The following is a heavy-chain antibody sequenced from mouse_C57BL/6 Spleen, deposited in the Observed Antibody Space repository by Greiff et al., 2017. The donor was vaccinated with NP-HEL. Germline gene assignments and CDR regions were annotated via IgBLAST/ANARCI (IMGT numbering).Heavy chain of an antibody. Sequence: QVHVKQSGAELVRPGASVTLSCKASGYTFTDYEMHWVKQTPVHGLEWIGAIDPETGGTAYTQKFKGKAILTADKSSSTAYMELRSLTSEDSAVYYCTNKLAFAYWGQGTLVTVSA. J-gene: IGHJ3*01. CDR3: TNKLAFAY. CDR2: IDPETGGT. D-gene: IGHD4-1*01. V-gene: IGHV1-15*01. CDR1: GYTFTDYE.